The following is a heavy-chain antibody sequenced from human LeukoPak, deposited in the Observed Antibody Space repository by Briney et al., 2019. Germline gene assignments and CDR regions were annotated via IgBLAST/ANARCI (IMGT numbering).Heavy chain of an antibody. V-gene: IGHV3-30-3*01. CDR3: AKSIGLAPAAADSYYYYGMDV. D-gene: IGHD6-13*01. CDR2: ISYDGSNK. Sequence: PGRSLRLSCAASGFTFSSYAMHWVRQAPGKGLEWVAVISYDGSNKYYADSVKGRFTISRDNSKNTLYLQMNSLRAEDTAVYYCAKSIGLAPAAADSYYYYGMDVWGQGTTVTVSS. J-gene: IGHJ6*02. CDR1: GFTFSSYA.